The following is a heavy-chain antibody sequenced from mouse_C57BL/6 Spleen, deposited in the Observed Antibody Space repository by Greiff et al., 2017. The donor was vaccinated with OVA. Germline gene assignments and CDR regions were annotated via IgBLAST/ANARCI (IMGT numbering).Heavy chain of an antibody. CDR1: GYTFTDYY. CDR3: ARKGLLWYFDV. Sequence: EVQLQQSGPELVKPGASVKISCKASGYTFTDYYMNWVKQSHGKSLEWIGDINPNNGGTSYNQKFKGKATLTVDKSSSTAYMELRSLTSEDSAVDYCARKGLLWYFDVWGTGTTVTVSS. D-gene: IGHD1-1*01. CDR2: INPNNGGT. V-gene: IGHV1-26*01. J-gene: IGHJ1*03.